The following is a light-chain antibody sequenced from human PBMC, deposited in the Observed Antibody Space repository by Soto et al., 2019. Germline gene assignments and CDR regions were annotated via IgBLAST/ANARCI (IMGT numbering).Light chain of an antibody. V-gene: IGKV3-20*01. CDR3: QQYGSSPET. J-gene: IGKJ1*01. CDR2: GAS. CDR1: QSVSNNY. Sequence: IVLTQSPGTLSLSPGERATLSCRASQSVSNNYLAWYQQKPGQAPRLLIYGASSRATGIPDRFSGSGSGTDFTLTISRLEPEDFAVYYCQQYGSSPETFGQGTKVDI.